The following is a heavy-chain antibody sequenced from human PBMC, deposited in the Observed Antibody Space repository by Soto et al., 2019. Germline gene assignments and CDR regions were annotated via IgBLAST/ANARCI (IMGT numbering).Heavy chain of an antibody. Sequence: RLSCAASGFTFSSHNMNWVRQAPGKGLEWVSWISSSSNYIYYSDLVKGRFTISRDNAKDSLYLQMNSLRVEDTAVYYCARYIWFGELLSYGMDVWGQGTTVTVSS. V-gene: IGHV3-21*01. J-gene: IGHJ6*02. CDR3: ARYIWFGELLSYGMDV. CDR1: GFTFSSHN. CDR2: ISSSSNYI. D-gene: IGHD3-10*01.